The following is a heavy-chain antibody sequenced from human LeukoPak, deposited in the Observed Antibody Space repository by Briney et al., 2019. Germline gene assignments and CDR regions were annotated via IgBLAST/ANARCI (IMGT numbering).Heavy chain of an antibody. CDR1: GFTFSSYA. CDR3: AIPPYSSGSYYFDY. CDR2: ISGSGGST. J-gene: IGHJ4*02. D-gene: IGHD6-19*01. Sequence: PGGSLRLSCAASGFTFSSYAMSWVRQAPGKGLEWVSAISGSGGSTYYADSVKGRFTISRDNSKNTLYLQMNSLRAEDTAVYYCAIPPYSSGSYYFDYWGQGTLVTVSS. V-gene: IGHV3-23*01.